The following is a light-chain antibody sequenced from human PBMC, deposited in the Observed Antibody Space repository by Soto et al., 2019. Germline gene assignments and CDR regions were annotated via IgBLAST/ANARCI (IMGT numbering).Light chain of an antibody. CDR1: SSDVGGYNY. V-gene: IGLV2-14*03. CDR3: SSYTTTSTVV. CDR2: DVT. Sequence: QSALTQPASVSGSPGQSITISCTGTSSDVGGYNYVSWYQHHPGKAPQLMIYDVTNRPSGVSNRFSGSKSGNTASLTISGVQSEDEASYYCSSYTTTSTVVFGGGTTLTVL. J-gene: IGLJ2*01.